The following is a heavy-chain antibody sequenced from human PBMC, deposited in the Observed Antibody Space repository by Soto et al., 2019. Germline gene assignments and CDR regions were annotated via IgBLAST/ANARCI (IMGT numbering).Heavy chain of an antibody. V-gene: IGHV4-4*02. CDR2: IFHSGST. Sequence: PSETLSLTCAVSGGSISTTDWWSWVRRPPGKGLEWIGEIFHSGSTNYNPSLKRRVSISVDKSKNQFTLMLTSVTAADTAVYYCARGGNGALANIFDPWGQGTLVTVSS. D-gene: IGHD2-8*01. CDR1: GGSISTTDW. J-gene: IGHJ5*02. CDR3: ARGGNGALANIFDP.